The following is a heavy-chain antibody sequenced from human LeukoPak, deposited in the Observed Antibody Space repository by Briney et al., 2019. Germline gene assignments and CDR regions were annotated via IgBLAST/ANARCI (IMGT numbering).Heavy chain of an antibody. J-gene: IGHJ4*02. V-gene: IGHV3-23*01. CDR3: AKGGHDFNPFYW. D-gene: IGHD2-21*02. CDR2: IKGGGGDP. Sequence: GGSLRLSCAASGFIFSTYAMGWVRQAQGKGMEWVSSIKGGGGDPFYADSVKGRFTISRDNSKNTLFLQLNSLRAEDSAVYYCAKGGHDFNPFYWWGQGTLVTVSS. CDR1: GFIFSTYA.